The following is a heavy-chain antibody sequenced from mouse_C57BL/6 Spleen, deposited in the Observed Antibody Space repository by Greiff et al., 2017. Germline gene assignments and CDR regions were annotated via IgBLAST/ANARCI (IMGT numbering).Heavy chain of an antibody. CDR2: IYPGDGDT. CDR3: ARCLNYDYDHYYAMDY. CDR1: GYAFSSSW. Sequence: QVQLKQSGPELVKPGASVKISCKASGYAFSSSWMNWVKQRPGKGLEWIGRIYPGDGDTNYNGKFKGKATLTADKSSSTAYMQLSSLTSEDSAVYFCARCLNYDYDHYYAMDYWGQGTSVTVSS. D-gene: IGHD2-4*01. V-gene: IGHV1-82*01. J-gene: IGHJ4*01.